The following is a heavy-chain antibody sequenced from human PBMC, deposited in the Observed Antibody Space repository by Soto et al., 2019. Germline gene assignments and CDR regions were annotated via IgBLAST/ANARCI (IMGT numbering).Heavy chain of an antibody. CDR3: AKAPANVPWWFAL. Sequence: PGGSLRLSCAASGFTFSNYGMSLLRQAPGKGLEWISAISGSEGTTYYRDSVKGRFIISRDNSKSTVYLRINSLKIEDTAVYYCAKAPANVPWWFALWGQGTLVTVSS. J-gene: IGHJ5*02. CDR1: GFTFSNYG. CDR2: ISGSEGTT. V-gene: IGHV3-23*01.